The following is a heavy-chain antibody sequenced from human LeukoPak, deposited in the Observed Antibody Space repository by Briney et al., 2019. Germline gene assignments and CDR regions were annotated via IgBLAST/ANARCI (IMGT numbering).Heavy chain of an antibody. CDR3: ARSLLVTLDVFDI. V-gene: IGHV3-20*04. CDR1: GVIFDDYV. D-gene: IGHD4-23*01. CDR2: INWNGGGT. J-gene: IGHJ3*02. Sequence: PGGSLRLSCAASGVIFDDYVMSWVRQAPGKGLEWVSGINWNGGGTDYADSVKGRFTISRDNAKNSLYLQMNSLRAEDTALYYCARSLLVTLDVFDIWGQGTMVTVSS.